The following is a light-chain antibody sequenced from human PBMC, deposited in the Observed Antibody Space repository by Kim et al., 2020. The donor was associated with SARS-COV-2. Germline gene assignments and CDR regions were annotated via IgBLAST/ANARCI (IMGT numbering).Light chain of an antibody. J-gene: IGLJ3*02. Sequence: GQSVHISCTGTSSDVGAYNLVSWYQQHPGKAPKFMIHDVSQRPSGVSNRFSGSKSGNTASLTISGLQAEDEADYYCTSYTRSDTWVFGGGTQLTVL. V-gene: IGLV2-14*03. CDR1: SSDVGAYNL. CDR2: DVS. CDR3: TSYTRSDTWV.